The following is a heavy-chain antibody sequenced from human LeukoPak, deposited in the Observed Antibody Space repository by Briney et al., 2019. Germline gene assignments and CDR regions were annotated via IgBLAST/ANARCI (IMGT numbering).Heavy chain of an antibody. Sequence: GSLRLSCAASGFTFSSYAMHWVRQAPGKGLEWVAVISYDGSNKYYADPVKGRFTISRDNSKNTLYLQMNSLRAEDTAVYYCARDRYDFWSGYHPFDYWGQGTLVTVSS. V-gene: IGHV3-30*01. CDR2: ISYDGSNK. CDR1: GFTFSSYA. D-gene: IGHD3-3*01. CDR3: ARDRYDFWSGYHPFDY. J-gene: IGHJ4*02.